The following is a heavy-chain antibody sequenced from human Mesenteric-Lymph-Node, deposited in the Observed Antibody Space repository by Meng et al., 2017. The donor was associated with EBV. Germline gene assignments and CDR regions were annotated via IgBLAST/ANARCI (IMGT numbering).Heavy chain of an antibody. CDR1: GGTISSSIW. CDR3: ARVGQWLPIDY. J-gene: IGHJ4*02. CDR2: IYLGGST. V-gene: IGHV4-4*02. Sequence: QVNLEVSGPGLVRPSGRLSLAFPVSGGTISSSIWWSCVRRPPVKRLEWIGEIYLGGSTNYNPSLKSRATISVDKSKNQFSLNLSSMAGADTAVYYSARVGQWLPIDYCGQGTLVTVSS. D-gene: IGHD6-19*01.